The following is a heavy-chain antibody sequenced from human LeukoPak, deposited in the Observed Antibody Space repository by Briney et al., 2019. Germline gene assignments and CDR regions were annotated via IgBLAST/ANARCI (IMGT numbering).Heavy chain of an antibody. J-gene: IGHJ4*02. D-gene: IGHD3-10*01. V-gene: IGHV3-74*01. CDR1: GFTLSNYW. CDR2: IISDGRSN. Sequence: GGALRLSCEASGFTLSNYWMYWVRQAPGKGLVWVSRIISDGRSNYADSVKGRFTISRDNAKNTLYLQMNSLRAEDTAVYYCVRGVYASGSSRWGQASLATVCS. CDR3: VRGVYASGSSR.